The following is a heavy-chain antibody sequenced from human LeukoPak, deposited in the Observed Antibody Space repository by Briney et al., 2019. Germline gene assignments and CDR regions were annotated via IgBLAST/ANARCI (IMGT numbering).Heavy chain of an antibody. V-gene: IGHV4-39*07. Sequence: PSETLSLTCTVSGGSISSSSYYWGWIRQPPGKGLEWIGSIYYSGSTYYNPSLKSRVTISVDTSKNQFSLKLSSVTAADTAVYYCARDLVVRGVITYHDAFDIWGQGTMVTVSS. D-gene: IGHD3-10*01. CDR1: GGSISSSSYY. J-gene: IGHJ3*02. CDR3: ARDLVVRGVITYHDAFDI. CDR2: IYYSGST.